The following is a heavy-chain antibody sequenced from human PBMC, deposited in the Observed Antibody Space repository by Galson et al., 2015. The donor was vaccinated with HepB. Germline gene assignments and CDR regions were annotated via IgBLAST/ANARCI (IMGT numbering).Heavy chain of an antibody. CDR3: AKDLLRDLQYYEITTFSPNDAFDI. V-gene: IGHV3-23*01. D-gene: IGHD2/OR15-2a*01. CDR2: ISGSGYST. Sequence: SLRLSCAASGFTFSNYAMNWVRQAPGKGLEWVASISGSGYSTYYADSVKGRFTISRDTSKNTVYLQMNSLRVEDTAVYYCAKDLLRDLQYYEITTFSPNDAFDIWGQGTLVTISS. CDR1: GFTFSNYA. J-gene: IGHJ3*02.